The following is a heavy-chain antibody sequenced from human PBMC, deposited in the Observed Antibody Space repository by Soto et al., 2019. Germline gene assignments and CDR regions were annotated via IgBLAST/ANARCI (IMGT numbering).Heavy chain of an antibody. D-gene: IGHD4-17*01. CDR2: IYYSGST. Sequence: SETLSLTCTVSGGSISSYYWSWIRQPPGKGLEWIGYIYYSGSTNYNPSLKSRVTISVDTSKNQFSLKLSSVTAADTAVYYCARESNDYGDYFLAYWGQGTLVTVSS. V-gene: IGHV4-59*01. CDR3: ARESNDYGDYFLAY. CDR1: GGSISSYY. J-gene: IGHJ4*02.